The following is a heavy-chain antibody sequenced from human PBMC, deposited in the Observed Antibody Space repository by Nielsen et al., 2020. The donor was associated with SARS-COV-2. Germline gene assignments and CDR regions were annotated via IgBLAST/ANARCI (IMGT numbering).Heavy chain of an antibody. Sequence: SVKVSCKASGGTFSSYAISWVRQAPGQGPEWMGGIIPIFGTANYAQKFQGRVTITADESTSTAYMELSSLRSEDTAVYYCAREGGSYPKYYFNYWGQGTLVTVSS. CDR1: GGTFSSYA. V-gene: IGHV1-69*13. D-gene: IGHD1-26*01. CDR3: AREGGSYPKYYFNY. CDR2: IIPIFGTA. J-gene: IGHJ4*02.